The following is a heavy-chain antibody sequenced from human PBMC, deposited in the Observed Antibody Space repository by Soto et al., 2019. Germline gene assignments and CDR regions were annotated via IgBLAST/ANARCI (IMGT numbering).Heavy chain of an antibody. CDR2: IYYSGST. CDR1: GESSISCY. J-gene: IGHJ4*02. D-gene: IGHD3-10*01. V-gene: IGHV4-59*08. CDR3: ARHGRHSSGSYYNPLDY. Sequence: SETHSLTSTVSGESSISCYWSWIRQPTGKGLEWIGYIYYSGSTYYNPSLKSRVTISVDTSKNQFSLKLNSVTAADTAVYYCARHGRHSSGSYYNPLDYWGQGTLVTVSS.